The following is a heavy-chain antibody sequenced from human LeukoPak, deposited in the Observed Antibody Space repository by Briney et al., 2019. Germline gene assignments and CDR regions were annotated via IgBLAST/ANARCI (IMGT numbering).Heavy chain of an antibody. CDR3: AREGIVKSFDH. V-gene: IGHV1-2*02. J-gene: IGHJ4*02. CDR2: IKPNSGGP. D-gene: IGHD1-26*01. CDR1: GYTFTGYY. Sequence: GASVKISCKASGYTFTGYYMHWVRQAPGQGLTWMEWIKPNSGGPKYAQKFQGRVTMTRDTSINTAYMELSGLTSDDTAVYYCAREGIVKSFDHWGQGTLVTVTS.